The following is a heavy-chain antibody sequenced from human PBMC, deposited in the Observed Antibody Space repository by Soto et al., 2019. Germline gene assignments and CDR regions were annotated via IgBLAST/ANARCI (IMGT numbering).Heavy chain of an antibody. V-gene: IGHV4-59*01. CDR1: GFSISRNY. CDR2: VYNSGST. Sequence: SETLSLTCPVSGFSISRNYWTWIRPPPGKGLEWIGYVYNSGSTNHNPSLKSRVTISEDTSKSQFSLKVNSMTAADTAVYYCARYRREAVAGYTLDNWGQGMLVTVSS. CDR3: ARYRREAVAGYTLDN. D-gene: IGHD6-13*01. J-gene: IGHJ4*02.